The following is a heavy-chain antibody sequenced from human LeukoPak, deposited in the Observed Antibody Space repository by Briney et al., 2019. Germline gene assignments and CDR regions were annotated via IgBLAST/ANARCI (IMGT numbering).Heavy chain of an antibody. CDR2: ISLDGSNK. CDR1: GFTFNTFG. V-gene: IGHV3-30*03. CDR3: ARDLRKGRYFDY. J-gene: IGHJ4*02. D-gene: IGHD3-10*01. Sequence: PGRSLRLSCAASGFTFNTFGMHWVRQAPGKGLEWVALISLDGSNKDYAESVKGHFTISRDNSKNTLYVEMTSLRADDTAVYYCARDLRKGRYFDYWGQGTLVTVSS.